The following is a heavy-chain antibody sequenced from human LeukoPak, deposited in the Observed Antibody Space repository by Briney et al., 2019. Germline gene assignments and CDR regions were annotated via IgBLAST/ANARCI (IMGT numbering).Heavy chain of an antibody. J-gene: IGHJ3*02. CDR1: GVSISSSNSY. CDR3: AREEAMIVVVSTHDAFDI. Sequence: TSETLSLTCTVSGVSISSSNSYWSWIRQPAGKGLEWIGRIYTSGSTNYNPSLKSRVTISVDTSKNQFSLKLSSVTAADTAVYYCAREEAMIVVVSTHDAFDIWGQGTMVTVSS. V-gene: IGHV4-61*02. D-gene: IGHD3-22*01. CDR2: IYTSGST.